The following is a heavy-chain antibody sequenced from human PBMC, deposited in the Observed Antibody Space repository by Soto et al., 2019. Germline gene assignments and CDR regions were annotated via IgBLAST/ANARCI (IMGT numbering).Heavy chain of an antibody. Sequence: ASVKVSCKASGYTFTSYDINWVRQATGQGLEWMGWMNPNSGNTGYAQKFQGRVTMTRNTSISTAYMELSSLRSEDTAVYFCAIGRLAGGYYRPVDDWGQGTVVTVSA. J-gene: IGHJ4*02. CDR3: AIGRLAGGYYRPVDD. CDR2: MNPNSGNT. V-gene: IGHV1-8*01. CDR1: GYTFTSYD. D-gene: IGHD3-3*01.